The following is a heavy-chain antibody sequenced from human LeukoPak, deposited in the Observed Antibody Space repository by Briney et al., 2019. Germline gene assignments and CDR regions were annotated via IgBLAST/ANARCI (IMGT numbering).Heavy chain of an antibody. CDR3: ARHNWIDYYHYYGMDV. CDR1: GYSFTSYW. D-gene: IGHD1-20*01. J-gene: IGHJ6*02. CDR2: IYPGDSDT. V-gene: IGHV5-51*01. Sequence: GESLKISCRGSGYSFTSYWIGWVRQMPGKGLEWMGIIYPGDSDTRYSPSFQGQVTISADKSTSTAYLQWSRLKASDTTMYYCARHNWIDYYHYYGMDVWGQGTTVTVSS.